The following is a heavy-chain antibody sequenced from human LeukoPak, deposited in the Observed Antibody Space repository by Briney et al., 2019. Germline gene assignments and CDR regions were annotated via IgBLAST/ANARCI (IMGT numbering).Heavy chain of an antibody. J-gene: IGHJ3*02. CDR3: ARAKATAMADDDAFDI. CDR1: GYTFTGYY. Sequence: ASVKVSCKASGYTFTGYYMHWVRQAPGQGLEWMGWINPNSGGTNYAQKFQGRVTMTRDTSISTAYMELSRLRSDDTAVYYCARAKATAMADDDAFDIWGQGTMVTVSS. D-gene: IGHD5-18*01. V-gene: IGHV1-2*02. CDR2: INPNSGGT.